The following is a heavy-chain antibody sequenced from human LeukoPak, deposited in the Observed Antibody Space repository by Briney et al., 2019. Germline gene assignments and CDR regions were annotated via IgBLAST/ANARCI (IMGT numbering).Heavy chain of an antibody. CDR1: GFTFSSYW. CDR2: IKDDGSEK. V-gene: IGHV3-7*04. Sequence: GGSLTLSCVGSGFTFSSYWMTCVRQAPGKGLEWVANIKDDGSEKYSADSVKGRFTISRDNAKNLLYLQMSSLRAEDTAVYYCARARIDYWGQGTLVTVSS. J-gene: IGHJ4*02. D-gene: IGHD1-14*01. CDR3: ARARIDY.